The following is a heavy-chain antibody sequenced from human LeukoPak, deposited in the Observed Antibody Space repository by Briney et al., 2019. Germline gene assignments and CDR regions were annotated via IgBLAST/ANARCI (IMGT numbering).Heavy chain of an antibody. D-gene: IGHD3-16*01. CDR1: GMTFSNHW. CDR2: IKTDGRTT. V-gene: IGHV3-74*01. J-gene: IGHJ4*02. CDR3: TTGPSYGYES. Sequence: GGSLRLSCAASGMTFSNHWMHWVRQVPGKGLVWVSLIKTDGRTTIYADSVKGRFTISRDNGKSTLYLQMNSLRAEDTAIYYCTTGPSYGYESWGQGTVVTVSS.